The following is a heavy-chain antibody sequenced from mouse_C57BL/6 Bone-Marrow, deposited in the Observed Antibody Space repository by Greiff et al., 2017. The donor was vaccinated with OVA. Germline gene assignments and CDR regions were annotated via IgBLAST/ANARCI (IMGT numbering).Heavy chain of an antibody. V-gene: IGHV5-6*01. CDR2: ISSGGSYT. CDR1: GFTFSSYG. J-gene: IGHJ2*01. CDR3: ARRGYGSSFFDY. Sequence: EVQVVESGGDLVKPGGSLKLSCAASGFTFSSYGMSWVRQTPDKRLEWVATISSGGSYTYYPDSVKGRFTISRDNAKNTLYLQMSSLKSEDTAMYYCARRGYGSSFFDYWGQGTTLTVSS. D-gene: IGHD1-1*01.